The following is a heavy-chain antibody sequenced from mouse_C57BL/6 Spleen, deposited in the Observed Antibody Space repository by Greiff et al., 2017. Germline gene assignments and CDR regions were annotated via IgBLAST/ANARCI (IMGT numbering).Heavy chain of an antibody. J-gene: IGHJ4*01. D-gene: IGHD1-1*02. CDR2: INPGSGGT. CDR3: ARSMGEY. CDR1: GYAFTNYL. Sequence: QVQLQQSGAELVRPGTSVKVSCKASGYAFTNYLIEWVKQRPGQGLEWIGVINPGSGGTNYNEKFKGKATLTADKSSSTAYMQLSSLTSEESAVYFCARSMGEYWGQGTSDTVSS. V-gene: IGHV1-54*01.